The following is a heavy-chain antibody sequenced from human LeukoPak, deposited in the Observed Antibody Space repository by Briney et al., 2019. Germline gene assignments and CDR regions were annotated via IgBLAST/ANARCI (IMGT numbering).Heavy chain of an antibody. CDR2: ISYDGSNK. Sequence: GGSLRLSCAASGFTFSSYAMHWVRQAPGKGLEWVAVISYDGSNKYYADSVKGRFTISRDNSKNTLYLQMNSLRAEDTAVYYCARGAGYYDSSGSYYGYYFDYWGQGTLVAVSS. V-gene: IGHV3-30-3*01. CDR1: GFTFSSYA. CDR3: ARGAGYYDSSGSYYGYYFDY. J-gene: IGHJ4*02. D-gene: IGHD3-22*01.